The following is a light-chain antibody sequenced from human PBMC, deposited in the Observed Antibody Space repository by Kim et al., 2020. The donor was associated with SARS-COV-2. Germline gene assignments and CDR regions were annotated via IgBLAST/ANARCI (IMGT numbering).Light chain of an antibody. Sequence: AIQMTQSPSSLSASVGDRATITCRASQGISSTLVWYQQKPGKAPSLLIYDASRLESGIPSRFSGSGSGTDFTLTISSLQPEDFATYYCQQCNSYLGTFGQGTKLEI. CDR1: QGISST. J-gene: IGKJ2*01. V-gene: IGKV1-13*02. CDR2: DAS. CDR3: QQCNSYLGT.